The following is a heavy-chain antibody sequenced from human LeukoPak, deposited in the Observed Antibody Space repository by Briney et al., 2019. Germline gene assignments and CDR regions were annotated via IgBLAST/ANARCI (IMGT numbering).Heavy chain of an antibody. D-gene: IGHD3-10*01. V-gene: IGHV3-23*01. Sequence: RGGPLRLPCAASGLTFSSYAMSWAPQAPGKGLEWVSAINGSGGSTYYADSVKGRFTIPRDNSKTTLYLRMNSLRVKDTAVYYCAKTRDVIVVRGVYGMDVWGQGTTVTVSS. CDR2: INGSGGST. J-gene: IGHJ6*02. CDR1: GLTFSSYA. CDR3: AKTRDVIVVRGVYGMDV.